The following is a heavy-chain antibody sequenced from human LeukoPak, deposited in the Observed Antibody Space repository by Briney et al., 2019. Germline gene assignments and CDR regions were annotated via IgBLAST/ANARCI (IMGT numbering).Heavy chain of an antibody. Sequence: GGSLRLSCAASGFTFSSYSMNWVRQAPGKGLEWVSYISSSSSSTIYYADSVKGRFTISRDNAKNSLYLQMNSLRAEDTAVYYCARDRLTTVVQPLFDYWGQGTLVTVSS. J-gene: IGHJ4*02. CDR2: ISSSSSSTI. CDR1: GFTFSSYS. V-gene: IGHV3-48*01. D-gene: IGHD4-23*01. CDR3: ARDRLTTVVQPLFDY.